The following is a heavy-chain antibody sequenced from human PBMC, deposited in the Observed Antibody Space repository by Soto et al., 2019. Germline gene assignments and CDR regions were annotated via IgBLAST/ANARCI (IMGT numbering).Heavy chain of an antibody. CDR3: AKVRASYLSASYFYYGLDV. J-gene: IGHJ6*02. V-gene: IGHV3-23*01. CDR1: GFTFSHYV. CDR2: ISGSGSSV. Sequence: GGSLRLSCATSGFTFSHYVLSWVRQSPERGLEWVSSISGSGSSVYVADSVRGRFIMSRDLSTNTVSLQMNSLRAEDTAVYYCAKVRASYLSASYFYYGLDVWGQGTTVTVSS. D-gene: IGHD3-10*01.